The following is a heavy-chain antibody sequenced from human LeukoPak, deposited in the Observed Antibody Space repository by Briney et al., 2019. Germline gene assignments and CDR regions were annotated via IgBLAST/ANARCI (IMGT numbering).Heavy chain of an antibody. J-gene: IGHJ4*02. Sequence: GGSLRLSCAASGFTFSRYWMSWVRQAPGKRLEWVANIKHDGSEKYYVDSVKGRFTISRDNAKYSLSLQMNSLRVEDTALYYCARESDHSNYPGTFDHWGPGTLVAVSS. CDR2: IKHDGSEK. V-gene: IGHV3-7*01. CDR3: ARESDHSNYPGTFDH. D-gene: IGHD4-11*01. CDR1: GFTFSRYW.